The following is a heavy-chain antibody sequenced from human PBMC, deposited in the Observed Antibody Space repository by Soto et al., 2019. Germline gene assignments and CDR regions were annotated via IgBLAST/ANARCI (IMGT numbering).Heavy chain of an antibody. CDR2: ISYDGSNE. D-gene: IGHD2-8*01. Sequence: VAVISYDGSNEYYADSVKGRFTISRDNSKNTLYLQMNSLRVEDTAVYYCAKDRSTIGGPFDYRGQGTLVTVSS. CDR3: AKDRSTIGGPFDY. J-gene: IGHJ4*02. V-gene: IGHV3-30*18.